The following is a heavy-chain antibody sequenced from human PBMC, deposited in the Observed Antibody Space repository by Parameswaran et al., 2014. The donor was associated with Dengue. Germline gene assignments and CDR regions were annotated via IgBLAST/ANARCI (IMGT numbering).Heavy chain of an antibody. J-gene: IGHJ4*02. CDR2: ISPIDGDT. CDR1: GYIFTGYY. Sequence: ASVKVSCKASGYIFTGYYIHWVRQAPGQGLEWMGRISPIDGDTNYAEKYQGRVTMTSDTSINTAYLELSGLRSDDTAVYFCARGGDYVGRGQFDLWGQGTLVTVSS. CDR3: ARGGDYVGRGQFDL. V-gene: IGHV1-2*06. D-gene: IGHD4-17*01.